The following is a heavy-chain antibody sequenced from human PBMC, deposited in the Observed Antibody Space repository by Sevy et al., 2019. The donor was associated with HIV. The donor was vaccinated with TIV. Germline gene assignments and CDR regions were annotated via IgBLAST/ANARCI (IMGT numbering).Heavy chain of an antibody. J-gene: IGHJ4*02. CDR1: GFTFSDYY. Sequence: GESLKISCAASGFTFSDYYMSWIRQAPGKGLELVSYISSSGHTIYYADSVKGRFTISRDDAKNSVYLQMNRLRADDTAVYYCATEVDYSSSAFDYWGQGTLVTVSS. V-gene: IGHV3-11*01. D-gene: IGHD6-6*01. CDR3: ATEVDYSSSAFDY. CDR2: ISSSGHTI.